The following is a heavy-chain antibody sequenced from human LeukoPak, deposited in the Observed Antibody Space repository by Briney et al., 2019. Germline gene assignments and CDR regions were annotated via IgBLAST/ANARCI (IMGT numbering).Heavy chain of an antibody. D-gene: IGHD5-18*01. J-gene: IGHJ6*03. V-gene: IGHV3-7*01. Sequence: GGSLRLSCAASGFTFSSYWMSWVRQAPGKGLEWVANIKQEGSEKYYVDSVKGRFTISRDNAKNSLYLQMNSLRAEDTAVYYCAREGGDTVMVGYYYYYMDVWGKGTTVTVSS. CDR2: IKQEGSEK. CDR1: GFTFSSYW. CDR3: AREGGDTVMVGYYYYYMDV.